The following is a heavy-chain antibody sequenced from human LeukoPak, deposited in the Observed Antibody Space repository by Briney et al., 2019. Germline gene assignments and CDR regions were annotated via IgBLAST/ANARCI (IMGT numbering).Heavy chain of an antibody. J-gene: IGHJ6*03. V-gene: IGHV4-39*02. CDR1: GGSISSSSYY. CDR2: IYYSGST. Sequence: SETLSLTCTVSGGSISSSSYYWGWIRQPPGKGLEWIGSIYYSGSTYYNPSLKSRVTISVDTSKNQFSLKLSSVTAADTAVYYCARDWPEYSSSWYAYYYYMDVWGKGTTVTVSS. CDR3: ARDWPEYSSSWYAYYYYMDV. D-gene: IGHD6-13*01.